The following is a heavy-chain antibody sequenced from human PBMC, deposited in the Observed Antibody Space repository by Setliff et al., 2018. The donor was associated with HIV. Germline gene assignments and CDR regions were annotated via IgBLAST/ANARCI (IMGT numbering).Heavy chain of an antibody. D-gene: IGHD3-3*01. V-gene: IGHV1-18*01. Sequence: GASVKVSCKASGYRFNTYGISWVRQAPGQGLEWMGWISPYNGDTRFAQSLQGRVTLTTDTSTNTAIYYCTTSYYDLWDGYYSHQDHWGQGTMVTVSS. CDR2: ISPYNGDT. CDR3: HQDH. CDR1: GYRFNTYG. J-gene: IGHJ4*02.